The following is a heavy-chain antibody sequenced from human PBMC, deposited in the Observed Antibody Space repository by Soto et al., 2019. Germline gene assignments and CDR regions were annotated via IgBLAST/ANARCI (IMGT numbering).Heavy chain of an antibody. J-gene: IGHJ5*02. CDR3: AQTGEGGRSRTPAGWFDA. D-gene: IGHD3-10*01. Sequence: QVTLKESGPVLVNPTETLTLTCTVSGFSLSNAGMGVSWIRQPPGKAPEWLAHIFSNDERRFSTSLKNRLTIPKDTSNTQVSLTMANMDPGDTGTYYCAQTGEGGRSRTPAGWFDAWGQGTLVTVSS. CDR1: GFSLSNAGMG. V-gene: IGHV2-26*01. CDR2: IFSNDER.